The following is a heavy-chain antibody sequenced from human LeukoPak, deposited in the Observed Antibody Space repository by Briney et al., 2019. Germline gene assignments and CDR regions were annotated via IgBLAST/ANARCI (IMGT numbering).Heavy chain of an antibody. Sequence: PGGSLRLSCGASGVTFSTYIMNWVRHPPGKGLEWVSSISGGSSYIRYTDSLNGRFTISRDNVKNSVYLQMYFCARDHDSNSASLHYWGQGTLVTVSS. CDR3: LHY. J-gene: IGHJ4*02. V-gene: IGHV3-21*01. CDR2: ISGGSSYI. CDR1: GVTFSTYI. D-gene: IGHD2/OR15-2a*01.